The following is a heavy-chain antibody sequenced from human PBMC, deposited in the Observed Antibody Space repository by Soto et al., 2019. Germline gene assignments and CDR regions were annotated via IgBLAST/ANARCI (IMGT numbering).Heavy chain of an antibody. Sequence: QVQLQESGPGRVRPSQSLYLICDVSGYAISRGGYYWSWLRQVPGKGLEWIGSIDYSGDTFYNPYLESRVSISVDPSKNQFSLSFSIVTAADTALCYCARDGGSLNWYFDAWGRGTLVTVSS. J-gene: IGHJ2*01. CDR1: GYAISRGGYY. CDR2: IDYSGDT. V-gene: IGHV4-31*11. D-gene: IGHD2-15*01. CDR3: ARDGGSLNWYFDA.